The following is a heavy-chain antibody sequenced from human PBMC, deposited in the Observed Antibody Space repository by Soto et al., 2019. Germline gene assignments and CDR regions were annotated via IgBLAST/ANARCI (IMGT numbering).Heavy chain of an antibody. Sequence: QVQLVQSGAEVTKPGSSVKVSCKASGGTFSSYAISWVRQAPGQGLEWMGGIIPIFGTVNYAQKFQGRVTITADESTSTAYMALSSLRSEDTAVYYCARGASPYDSSGYYTGYWGQGTLVTVSS. CDR2: IIPIFGTV. D-gene: IGHD3-22*01. V-gene: IGHV1-69*01. CDR3: ARGASPYDSSGYYTGY. J-gene: IGHJ4*02. CDR1: GGTFSSYA.